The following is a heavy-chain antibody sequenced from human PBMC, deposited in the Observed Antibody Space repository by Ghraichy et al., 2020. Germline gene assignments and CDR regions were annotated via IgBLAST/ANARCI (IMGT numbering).Heavy chain of an antibody. CDR1: GYTFTSYG. J-gene: IGHJ4*02. D-gene: IGHD6-13*01. V-gene: IGHV1-18*01. CDR2: ISAYNGNT. CDR3: AILYSSSQRDYFDY. Sequence: ASVKVSCKASGYTFTSYGISWVRQAPGQGLEWMGWISAYNGNTNYAQKLQGRVTMTTDTSTSTAYMELRSLRSDDTAVYYCAILYSSSQRDYFDYWGQGTLVTVAS.